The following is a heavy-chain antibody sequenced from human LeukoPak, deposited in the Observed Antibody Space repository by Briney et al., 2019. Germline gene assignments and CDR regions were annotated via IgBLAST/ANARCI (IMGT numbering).Heavy chain of an antibody. Sequence: GGSLRLSCAASGFTFSSYWMSWVRQAPGKGLEWVANIKQDGSEKYFVGSVKGRFTISRDNAKNSLYLQTNSLRAEDTAVYYCATELGYGRQLVDYWGQGTLVTVSS. V-gene: IGHV3-7*01. D-gene: IGHD5-18*01. CDR1: GFTFSSYW. CDR3: ATELGYGRQLVDY. CDR2: IKQDGSEK. J-gene: IGHJ4*02.